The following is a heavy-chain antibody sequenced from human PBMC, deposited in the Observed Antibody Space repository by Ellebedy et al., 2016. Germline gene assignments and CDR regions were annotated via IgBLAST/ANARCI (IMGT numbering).Heavy chain of an antibody. CDR2: VSGSGGKT. CDR1: GFTYGAYA. D-gene: IGHD6-19*01. Sequence: GESLKISCAASGFTYGAYAMSWVRQSPGKGLEWVSAVSGSGGKTYYADSVKGRFTISRDNSKNTLYLQMNSLRGDDTAVYYCAKDLAVAGPHSFDYWGQGTLVTVSS. CDR3: AKDLAVAGPHSFDY. V-gene: IGHV3-23*01. J-gene: IGHJ4*02.